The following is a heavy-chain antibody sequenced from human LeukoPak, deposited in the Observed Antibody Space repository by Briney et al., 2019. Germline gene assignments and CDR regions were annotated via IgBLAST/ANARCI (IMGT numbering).Heavy chain of an antibody. J-gene: IGHJ4*02. CDR3: ARAYYYDSSGLVDDY. Sequence: PSETLSLTCTVSGGSVSSGSYYWSWIRQPPGKGLEWIGYIYYSGSTNYNPSLKSRVTISVDTSKNQFSLKLSSVTAADTAVYYCARAYYYDSSGLVDDYWGQGTLVTVSS. CDR1: GGSVSSGSYY. D-gene: IGHD3-22*01. V-gene: IGHV4-61*01. CDR2: IYYSGST.